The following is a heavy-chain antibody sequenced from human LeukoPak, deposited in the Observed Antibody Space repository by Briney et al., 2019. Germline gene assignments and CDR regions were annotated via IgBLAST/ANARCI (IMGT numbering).Heavy chain of an antibody. CDR3: ARDHQIAAAVYYFDY. D-gene: IGHD6-13*01. Sequence: GGSLRLSCAASGFTFNSYPMHWVRQAPGKGLEWVAVIANDGRDKHYADSAKGRFTISRGNSKNTLYLQMNSLRSEDTAVYYCARDHQIAAAVYYFDYWGQGTLITVSS. CDR2: IANDGRDK. CDR1: GFTFNSYP. V-gene: IGHV3-30*01. J-gene: IGHJ4*02.